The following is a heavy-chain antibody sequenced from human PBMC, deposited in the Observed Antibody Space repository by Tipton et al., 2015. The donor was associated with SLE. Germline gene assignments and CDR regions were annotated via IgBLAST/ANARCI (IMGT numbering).Heavy chain of an antibody. CDR1: GGSISSYY. Sequence: TLSLTCSVSGGSISSYYWSWIRQPPGKGPEWIGYIYYSGSTNYNPSLKSRVTISGDTSKNQFSLKLSSVTAADTAVYYCAREGGSLYFDYWGQGTLVTVSS. CDR2: IYYSGST. V-gene: IGHV4-59*01. D-gene: IGHD3-16*01. CDR3: AREGGSLYFDY. J-gene: IGHJ4*02.